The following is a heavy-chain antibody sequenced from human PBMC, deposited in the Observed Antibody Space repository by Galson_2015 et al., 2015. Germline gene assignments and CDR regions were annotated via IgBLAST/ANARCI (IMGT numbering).Heavy chain of an antibody. Sequence: SETLSLTCTVSGGSISSYYWSWIRQPPGKGLEWIGYIYYSGSTNYNPSLKSRVTISVDTSKNQFSLKLSSVTAADTAVYYCARAFVVGATLWFDPWGQGTLVTVSS. D-gene: IGHD1-26*01. CDR3: ARAFVVGATLWFDP. CDR1: GGSISSYY. V-gene: IGHV4-59*01. J-gene: IGHJ5*02. CDR2: IYYSGST.